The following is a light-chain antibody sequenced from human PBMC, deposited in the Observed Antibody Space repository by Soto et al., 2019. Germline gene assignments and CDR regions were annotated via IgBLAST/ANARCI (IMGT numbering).Light chain of an antibody. CDR2: TND. Sequence: QSVLTQPTSASGTPGQRGTISCSGGDSNIGSNPVYWYQQLPGTAPKLVIHTNDQRPSGVPDRFSGSKSGTSATLAISGLRSEDEADYYYASWDDSLRGVLFGGGTQLTVL. CDR1: DSNIGSNP. CDR3: ASWDDSLRGVL. J-gene: IGLJ2*01. V-gene: IGLV1-47*01.